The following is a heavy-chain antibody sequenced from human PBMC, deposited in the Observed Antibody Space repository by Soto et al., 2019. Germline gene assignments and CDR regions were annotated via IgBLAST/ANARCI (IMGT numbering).Heavy chain of an antibody. V-gene: IGHV4-59*02. CDR1: GGSVNYYH. Sequence: PSETLSLTCSVSGGSVNYYHWDWIRQSPGKELEWIGSIFYSGSTNYNPSLQSRLTLSVDTSNNQFSLKLTSLTAADTAVYYCATIAVAGMVYFDYWGQGTRVTVSS. CDR2: IFYSGST. CDR3: ATIAVAGMVYFDY. D-gene: IGHD6-19*01. J-gene: IGHJ4*02.